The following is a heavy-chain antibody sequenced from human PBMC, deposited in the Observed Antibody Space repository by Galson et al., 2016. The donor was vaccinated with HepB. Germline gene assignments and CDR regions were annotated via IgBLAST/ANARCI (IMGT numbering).Heavy chain of an antibody. Sequence: SLRLSCAASEFTFNNYPMSWVRQAPGRGLEWVASITGTDYYTYYADSIKDRFTISRDNPRNLLHLQMNSLRVDDSAIYYCARGSGPGSSRFRFYFYMDMWGKGTTVTVSS. CDR2: ITGTDYYT. J-gene: IGHJ6*03. CDR3: ARGSGPGSSRFRFYFYMDM. CDR1: EFTFNNYP. V-gene: IGHV3-21*01. D-gene: IGHD3-16*02.